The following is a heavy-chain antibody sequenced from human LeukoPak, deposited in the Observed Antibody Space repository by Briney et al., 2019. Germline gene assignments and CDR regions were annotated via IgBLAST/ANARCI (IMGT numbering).Heavy chain of an antibody. Sequence: GGSLRLSCAASGLTFSSYAMSWVRQAPGKGLEWVSAISGSGGSTYYADSVKGRFTISRDNSKNTLYLQMNSLRAEDTAVYYCAKDGEWVPGYYYGMDVWGQGTTVTVSS. CDR3: AKDGEWVPGYYYGMDV. CDR1: GLTFSSYA. D-gene: IGHD1-26*01. V-gene: IGHV3-23*01. CDR2: ISGSGGST. J-gene: IGHJ6*02.